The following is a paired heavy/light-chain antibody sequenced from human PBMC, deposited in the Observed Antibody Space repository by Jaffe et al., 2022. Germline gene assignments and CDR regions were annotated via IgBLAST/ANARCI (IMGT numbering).Heavy chain of an antibody. D-gene: IGHD3-22*01. J-gene: IGHJ4*02. CDR2: IRSKTNNYAT. CDR1: EFTFSGSA. CDR3: TGSDYDSTPKFDY. Sequence: EVQLVESGGGLVQPGGSLKLSCAASEFTFSGSAVHWVRQASGKGLEWVGRIRSKTNNYATAYAASVKGRFTISRDDSKNTAYLQLNSLKTEDTAVYYCTGSDYDSTPKFDYWGQGTLVTVSS. V-gene: IGHV3-73*02.
Light chain of an antibody. Sequence: DIVMTQSPLSLPVTPGEPASISCRSSQSLLHSNGYNCLNWYLQKPGQSPQLLIYLGSNRASGVPDRFSGSGSGTDFTLKISRVEAEDVGVYYCMQVLQTPVTFGQGTRLEIK. V-gene: IGKV2-28*01. CDR1: QSLLHSNGYNC. CDR3: MQVLQTPVT. J-gene: IGKJ5*01. CDR2: LGS.